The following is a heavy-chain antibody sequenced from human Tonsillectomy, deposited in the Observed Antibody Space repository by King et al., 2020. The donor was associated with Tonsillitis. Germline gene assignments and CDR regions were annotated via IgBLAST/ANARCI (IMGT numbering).Heavy chain of an antibody. D-gene: IGHD3-10*01. CDR1: GFSFSTYG. CDR2: ITGSGSNK. CDR3: VRDVGEFLLDV. J-gene: IGHJ6*02. V-gene: IGHV3-21*01. Sequence: VQLVESGGGLVTPGGSLGLSCAASGFSFSTYGINWVRQAPGKGLEWVSSITGSGSNKYYADSVNGRFTISRDNAKDSLYLQMNSLRAEDTAVYYCVRDVGEFLLDVWGQGTTVTVSS.